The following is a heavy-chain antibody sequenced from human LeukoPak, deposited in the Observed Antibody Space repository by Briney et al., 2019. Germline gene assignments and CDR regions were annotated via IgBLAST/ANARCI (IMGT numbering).Heavy chain of an antibody. CDR2: ISYDGSNK. Sequence: GGSLRLSCAASGFTFSSYAMHWVRQAPGKGLEWVAVISYDGSNKYYADSVKGRFTISRDNSKNTLYLQMNSLRAEDTAVYYCARCITMVRGVIVAPTNSLYYYYGMDVWGQGTTVTVSS. V-gene: IGHV3-30*04. J-gene: IGHJ6*02. D-gene: IGHD3-10*01. CDR1: GFTFSSYA. CDR3: ARCITMVRGVIVAPTNSLYYYYGMDV.